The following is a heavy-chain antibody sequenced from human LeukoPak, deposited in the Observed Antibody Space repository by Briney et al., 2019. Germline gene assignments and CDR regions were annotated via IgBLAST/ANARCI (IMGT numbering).Heavy chain of an antibody. Sequence: GKSLRLSCAASGFTFSGYPIHWVRQAPGKGLEWVAVISYDGSNKYYADSVKGRFTISRDNSKNTLYLQMNSLRAEDTAVYYCANRFDILTGCWGQGTLVTVSS. CDR2: ISYDGSNK. J-gene: IGHJ4*02. V-gene: IGHV3-30-3*02. CDR3: ANRFDILTGC. D-gene: IGHD3-9*01. CDR1: GFTFSGYP.